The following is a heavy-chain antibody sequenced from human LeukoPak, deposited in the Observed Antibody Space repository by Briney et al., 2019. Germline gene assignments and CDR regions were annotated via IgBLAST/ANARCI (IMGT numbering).Heavy chain of an antibody. J-gene: IGHJ4*02. D-gene: IGHD3-10*01. CDR3: ARGLVRGMISSLRRTPPHDY. CDR2: ISPYGGST. CDR1: GYSLTNYY. Sequence: ASVKVSCKASGYSLTNYYMHWVRQAPGQGLEWVGLISPYGGSTNYAQTFQGRVEITRDTSTSTIYMELSSLRSEDTAIYYCARGLVRGMISSLRRTPPHDYWGQGTLVIVSS. V-gene: IGHV1-46*01.